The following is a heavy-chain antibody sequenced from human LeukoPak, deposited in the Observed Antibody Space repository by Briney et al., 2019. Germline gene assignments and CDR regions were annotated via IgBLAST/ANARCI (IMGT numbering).Heavy chain of an antibody. CDR3: ARDFPNYYDSSGAAFDI. CDR2: IIPIFGTA. D-gene: IGHD3-22*01. CDR1: GGTFISYA. J-gene: IGHJ3*02. V-gene: IGHV1-69*01. Sequence: SVKVSCKASGGTFISYAISWVRQAPGQGLEWMGGIIPIFGTANYAQKFQGRVTITADESTSTAYMELSSLRSEDTAVYYCARDFPNYYDSSGAAFDIWGQGTMVTVSS.